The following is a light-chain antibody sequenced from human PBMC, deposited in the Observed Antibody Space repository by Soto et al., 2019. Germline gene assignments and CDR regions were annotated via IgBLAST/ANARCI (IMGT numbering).Light chain of an antibody. Sequence: QSVLTQPASVSGSPGQSITISCTGTSSDVGGYNYVSWYQQHPGKAPKLVLYTNNQRPLGVPDRFSGSKSGTSASLAISGLQSEDEADYYCASWDDSLNGPVFGGGTKLTVL. CDR1: SSDVGGYNY. CDR3: ASWDDSLNGPV. J-gene: IGLJ3*02. V-gene: IGLV2-14*01. CDR2: TNN.